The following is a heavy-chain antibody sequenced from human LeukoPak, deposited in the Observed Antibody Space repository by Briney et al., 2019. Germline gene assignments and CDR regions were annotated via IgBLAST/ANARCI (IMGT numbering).Heavy chain of an antibody. Sequence: GGSLRLSCAASGFIFNNYGMHWVRQAPGKGLGWVAVIWYDGSNKYYGDSVKGRFSISRDNSKNTLYLEMNSLRAEDTAVYYCARGGLGSYGYGMDVWGQGTTVTVSS. D-gene: IGHD3-16*01. CDR3: ARGGLGSYGYGMDV. CDR2: IWYDGSNK. CDR1: GFIFNNYG. J-gene: IGHJ6*02. V-gene: IGHV3-33*01.